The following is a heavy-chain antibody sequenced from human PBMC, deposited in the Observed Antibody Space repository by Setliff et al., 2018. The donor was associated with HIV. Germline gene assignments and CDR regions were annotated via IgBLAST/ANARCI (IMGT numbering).Heavy chain of an antibody. CDR3: AKVPVEMATITLLFFDY. J-gene: IGHJ4*02. CDR1: GESFSGCY. CDR2: ISGSGGST. Sequence: ETLSLTCAVYGESFSGCYWSWIRQPPGKGLEWVSAISGSGGSTYYADSVKGRFTISRDNSKNTLYLQMNSLRAEDTAVYYCAKVPVEMATITLLFFDYWGQGTLVTVSS. V-gene: IGHV3-23*01. D-gene: IGHD5-12*01.